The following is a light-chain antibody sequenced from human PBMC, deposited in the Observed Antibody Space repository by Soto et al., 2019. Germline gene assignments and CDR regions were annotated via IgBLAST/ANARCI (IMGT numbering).Light chain of an antibody. CDR2: DAP. V-gene: IGKV1-13*02. J-gene: IGKJ1*01. CDR3: QQLNSYPGT. CDR1: QGISSA. Sequence: AIQLTQSPSSLSASVGDRVTITCRASQGISSALAWYQQKPGKAPKLLIYDAPSLESGVPSRFSGSGSGTDFTLTISCLQSEDFATYYCQQLNSYPGTFGQGTKVDIK.